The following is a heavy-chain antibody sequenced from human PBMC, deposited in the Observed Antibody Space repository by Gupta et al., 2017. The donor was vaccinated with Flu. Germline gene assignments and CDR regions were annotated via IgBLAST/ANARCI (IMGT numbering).Heavy chain of an antibody. D-gene: IGHD3-10*01. CDR1: GSTVTNNY. CDR3: ARDAVISPGPENYMDV. V-gene: IGHV3-53*01. J-gene: IGHJ6*03. Sequence: EVHLVQSGGNLVQPGGSLRLSCAGSGSTVTNNYMSWPRRAPGKGLDWVSLISSGGRIFYADSVKDRFIISRDNSNNTLYLKMNSLRVDDTAVYYCARDAVISPGPENYMDVWGKGTTGTVAS. CDR2: ISSGGRI.